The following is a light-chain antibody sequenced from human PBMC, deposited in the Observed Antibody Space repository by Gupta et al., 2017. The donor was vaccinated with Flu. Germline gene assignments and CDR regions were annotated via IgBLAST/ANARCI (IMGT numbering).Light chain of an antibody. J-gene: IGKJ4*01. V-gene: IGKV2D-29*01. CDR3: MQSIHLLT. CDR2: EVS. CDR1: QSLLHSDGTTY. Sequence: DLVMSETALSRSVTPGSPASIPCMSSQSLLHSDGTTYLYWYLQKPGQPTQLLIYEVSNRFAGVEDRCSSGCWGTDFPLKISRVDAEDVGVYYCMQSIHLLTFGAGTKVDIK.